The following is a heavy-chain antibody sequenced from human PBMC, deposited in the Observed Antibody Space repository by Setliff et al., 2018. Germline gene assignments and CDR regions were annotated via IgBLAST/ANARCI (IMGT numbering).Heavy chain of an antibody. V-gene: IGHV1-24*01. J-gene: IGHJ3*02. CDR1: GYTLTELS. Sequence: ASVKVSCKVSGYTLTELSMHWVRQAPGKGLEWMGGFDPEDGETIYAQKFQGRVTMTTDTSTSTAYMELRSLRSDDTAVYYCARDFPPLYSSSFSDAFDIWGQGTMVTVSS. D-gene: IGHD6-6*01. CDR2: FDPEDGET. CDR3: ARDFPPLYSSSFSDAFDI.